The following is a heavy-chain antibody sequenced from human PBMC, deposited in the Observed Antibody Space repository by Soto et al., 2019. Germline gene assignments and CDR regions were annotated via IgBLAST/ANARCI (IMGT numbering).Heavy chain of an antibody. CDR2: ISGSGGGT. Sequence: GSLRLSCAASGFTFSSYAMSWVRQAPGKGLEWVSGISGSGGGTYYTDSVKGRFTISRDSPKNTLYLHMNSLRAEDTAVYYCAKQSAVTTASSFDYWGQGTLVTVSS. CDR1: GFTFSSYA. V-gene: IGHV3-23*01. D-gene: IGHD4-17*01. J-gene: IGHJ4*02. CDR3: AKQSAVTTASSFDY.